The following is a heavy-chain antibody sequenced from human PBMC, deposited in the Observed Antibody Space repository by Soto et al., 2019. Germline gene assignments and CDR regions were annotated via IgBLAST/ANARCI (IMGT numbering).Heavy chain of an antibody. J-gene: IGHJ4*02. V-gene: IGHV1-18*01. D-gene: IGHD6-13*01. Sequence: QVQLVQSGAEVKKPGASVKVSCKASGYTFTSYGIIWVRQAPGQGLEWMGWISAYNGNTNYAKKLQGRVTMTTATSTSTAYSELRSLRSVDTAAYYCARDHTQLGSSRYPPDYWGQGTMVTVSS. CDR3: ARDHTQLGSSRYPPDY. CDR1: GYTFTSYG. CDR2: ISAYNGNT.